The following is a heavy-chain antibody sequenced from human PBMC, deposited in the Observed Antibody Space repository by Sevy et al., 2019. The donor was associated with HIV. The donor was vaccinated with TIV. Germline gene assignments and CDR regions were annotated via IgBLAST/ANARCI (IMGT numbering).Heavy chain of an antibody. CDR1: GFTFSSFT. V-gene: IGHV3-21*01. Sequence: GGSLRLSCAASGFTFSSFTMHWVRQAPGKGLEWVSSISSSSNHIYYGDSVKGRFAISRDNAKRSLYLQMNSLRAKDTAVYYCARASRAALRPDYWGQGTLVTVSS. CDR2: ISSSSNHI. D-gene: IGHD6-6*01. J-gene: IGHJ4*02. CDR3: ARASRAALRPDY.